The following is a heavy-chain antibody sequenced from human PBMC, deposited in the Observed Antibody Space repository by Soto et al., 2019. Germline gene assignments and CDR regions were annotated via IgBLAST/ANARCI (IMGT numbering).Heavy chain of an antibody. CDR3: ARDGQSGYDYYAFDI. V-gene: IGHV1-69*04. CDR2: IIPILGIA. D-gene: IGHD5-12*01. J-gene: IGHJ3*02. CDR1: EGTFSSYT. Sequence: SVKVSCKASEGTFSSYTISWVRQAPGQGLEWMGRIIPILGIANYAQKFQGRVTITADKSTSTAYMELSSLRSEDTAVYYCARDGQSGYDYYAFDIWGQGTMVTVSS.